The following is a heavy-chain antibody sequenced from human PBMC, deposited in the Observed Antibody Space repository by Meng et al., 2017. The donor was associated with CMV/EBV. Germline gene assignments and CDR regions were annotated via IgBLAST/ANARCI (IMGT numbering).Heavy chain of an antibody. CDR2: ISAYNGNT. Sequence: ASVKVSCKASGYTFTSYGISWVRQAPGQGLEWMGWISAYNGNTNYAQKLQGRVTMTTDTPTSTAYMELRSLRSDDTAVYYCARDTTIFGVVPRPWGYWGQGTLVTVSS. CDR3: ARDTTIFGVVPRPWGY. J-gene: IGHJ4*02. D-gene: IGHD3-3*01. V-gene: IGHV1-18*01. CDR1: GYTFTSYG.